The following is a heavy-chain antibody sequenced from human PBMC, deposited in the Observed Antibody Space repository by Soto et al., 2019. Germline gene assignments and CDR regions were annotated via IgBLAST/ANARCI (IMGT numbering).Heavy chain of an antibody. CDR2: IYSSGGT. Sequence: PSETLSLTCTVSGGSMSSYYWTWIRQSAGKGLEWIGRIYSSGGTHYNPSLKGRVTISLDTSKNQFSLRLNSVTAADTAVYYCARGQRFSDSFDPWGQGTLVTSPQ. V-gene: IGHV4-4*07. J-gene: IGHJ5*02. CDR3: ARGQRFSDSFDP. D-gene: IGHD3-3*01. CDR1: GGSMSSYY.